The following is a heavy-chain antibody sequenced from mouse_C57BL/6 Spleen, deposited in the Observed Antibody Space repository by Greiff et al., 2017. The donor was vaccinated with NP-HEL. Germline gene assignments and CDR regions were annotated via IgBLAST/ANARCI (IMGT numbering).Heavy chain of an antibody. V-gene: IGHV5-4*01. D-gene: IGHD6-5*01. J-gene: IGHJ4*01. CDR3: ARDLGAYPYYYAMDY. CDR2: ISDGGSYT. Sequence: EVKVEESGGGLVKPGGSLKLSCAASGFTFSSYAMSWVRQTPEKRLEWVANISDGGSYTYYPDNVKGRFTISRDNAKNNLYLQMSHLKSEDTAMYYCARDLGAYPYYYAMDYWGQGTSVTVSS. CDR1: GFTFSSYA.